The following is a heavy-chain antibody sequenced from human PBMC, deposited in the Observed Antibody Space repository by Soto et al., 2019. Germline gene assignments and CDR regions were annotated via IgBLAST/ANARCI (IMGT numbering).Heavy chain of an antibody. CDR2: INHSGST. Sequence: PSETLSLTCAVYGGSFSGYYWSWIRQPPGKGLEWIGEINHSGSTNYNPSLKSRVTISVDTSKNQFSLKLSSVTAADTAVYYCARQRYSGYDSRYYYGMDVWGQGTTVTVSS. J-gene: IGHJ6*02. V-gene: IGHV4-34*01. D-gene: IGHD5-12*01. CDR3: ARQRYSGYDSRYYYGMDV. CDR1: GGSFSGYY.